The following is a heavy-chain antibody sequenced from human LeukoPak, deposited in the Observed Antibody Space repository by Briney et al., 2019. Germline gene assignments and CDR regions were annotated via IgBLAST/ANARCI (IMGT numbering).Heavy chain of an antibody. Sequence: PGGSLRLSCAASGFTFSGSTMYWVRQAPGKGLEWVGRIITEAHSYATEYAASVKGRFTISRDDSENTAYLQMNSLKSEDTAVYYCTRLSVSNWFDPWGQGTLVTVSS. CDR2: IITEAHSYAT. D-gene: IGHD1-14*01. CDR3: TRLSVSNWFDP. CDR1: GFTFSGST. V-gene: IGHV3-73*01. J-gene: IGHJ5*02.